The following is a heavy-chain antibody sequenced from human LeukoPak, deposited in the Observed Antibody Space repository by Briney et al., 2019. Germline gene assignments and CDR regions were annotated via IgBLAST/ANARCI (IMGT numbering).Heavy chain of an antibody. D-gene: IGHD2-2*01. Sequence: GASVKVSCKASGYTFTSYDINWVRQATGQGLEWMGWMNPNSGNTGYAQKFQGRVTITRNTSISTAYRELSSLRSEDTAVYYCARSSPIVVVPAAAKKKKYYFDYWGQGTLVTVSS. CDR1: GYTFTSYD. J-gene: IGHJ4*02. V-gene: IGHV1-8*03. CDR2: MNPNSGNT. CDR3: ARSSPIVVVPAAAKKKKYYFDY.